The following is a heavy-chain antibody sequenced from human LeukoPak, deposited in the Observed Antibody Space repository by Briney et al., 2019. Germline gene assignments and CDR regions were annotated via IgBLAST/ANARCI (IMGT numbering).Heavy chain of an antibody. Sequence: GGSLRLSCAGSGFTFSSFGMHWVRQAPGKGLEWVAVISHDGSYEYYADSMKGRFTISRDTSKNTLYLQMNSLRAEDTAVYYCAKDGLWFGDLTYFDYWGQGILVTVSS. V-gene: IGHV3-30*18. J-gene: IGHJ4*02. D-gene: IGHD3-10*01. CDR2: ISHDGSYE. CDR3: AKDGLWFGDLTYFDY. CDR1: GFTFSSFG.